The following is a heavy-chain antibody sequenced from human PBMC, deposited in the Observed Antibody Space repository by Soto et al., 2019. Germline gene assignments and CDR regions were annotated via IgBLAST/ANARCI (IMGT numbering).Heavy chain of an antibody. CDR2: IYYSGST. V-gene: IGHV4-31*03. Sequence: PSETLSLTCTVSGGSISSGGYYWSWIRQHPGKGLEWIGYIYYSGSTYYNPSLKSRVTISVDTSKNQFSLKLSSVTAADTAVYYCARGAELRFNAFDIWGQGTMVTVS. D-gene: IGHD3-3*01. CDR3: ARGAELRFNAFDI. J-gene: IGHJ3*02. CDR1: GGSISSGGYY.